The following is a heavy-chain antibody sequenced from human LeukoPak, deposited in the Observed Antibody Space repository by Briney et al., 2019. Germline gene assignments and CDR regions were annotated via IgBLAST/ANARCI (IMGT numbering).Heavy chain of an antibody. J-gene: IGHJ4*02. CDR3: VSLSRKPPGDFGR. V-gene: IGHV3-7*01. CDR2: INDDRSAK. D-gene: IGHD3-3*01. Sequence: GGSLRLSCGASGFTFRNYCMNWVRQAPGKGLEWVANINDDRSAKYYVDSVKGRFSISKDNAKNSLYLQMNSLRVEDTAVYYCVSLSRKPPGDFGRWGQGTLVTVSS. CDR1: GFTFRNYC.